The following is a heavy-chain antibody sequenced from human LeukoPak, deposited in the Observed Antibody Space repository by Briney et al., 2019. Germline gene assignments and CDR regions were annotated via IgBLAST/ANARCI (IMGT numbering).Heavy chain of an antibody. V-gene: IGHV1-8*03. Sequence: ASVKVSCKASGYTFTSYDINWVRQATGQELEWMGWMNPNSGNTGYAQKFQGRVTITRNTSISTAYMELSSLRSEDTAVYYCARALAYRGGDCYSYHYWGQGTLVTVSS. CDR1: GYTFTSYD. CDR2: MNPNSGNT. J-gene: IGHJ4*02. CDR3: ARALAYRGGDCYSYHY. D-gene: IGHD2-21*02.